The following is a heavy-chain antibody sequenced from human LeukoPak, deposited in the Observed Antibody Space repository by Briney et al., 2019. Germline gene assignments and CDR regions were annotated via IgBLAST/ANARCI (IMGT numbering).Heavy chain of an antibody. CDR2: TRNKANSYTT. J-gene: IGHJ3*02. Sequence: PGGSLRLSCAASGFTFSDHYIDWVRQAPGKGLEWVGRTRNKANSYTTEYAASVKGRFTISRDNAKNSLYLQMNSLRAEDTAVYYCARDSGHAFDIWGQGTMVTVSS. D-gene: IGHD1-26*01. V-gene: IGHV3-72*01. CDR1: GFTFSDHY. CDR3: ARDSGHAFDI.